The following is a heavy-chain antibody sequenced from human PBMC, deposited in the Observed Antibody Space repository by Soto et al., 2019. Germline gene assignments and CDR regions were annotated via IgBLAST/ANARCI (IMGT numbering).Heavy chain of an antibody. V-gene: IGHV2-5*02. CDR2: IYSDDHK. J-gene: IGHJ4*02. D-gene: IGHD4-17*01. Sequence: QITLKESGPTLVKPTQTLTLTCTFSGFSLSTNEVGVGWIRQPPGKALEWLALIYSDDHKRYSPSLQSRLTIAKDTSKNQVVLTMTNVDPVDTATYYCAHLPKTYGDYVESYYFDDWGQGTLVTVSS. CDR1: GFSLSTNEVG. CDR3: AHLPKTYGDYVESYYFDD.